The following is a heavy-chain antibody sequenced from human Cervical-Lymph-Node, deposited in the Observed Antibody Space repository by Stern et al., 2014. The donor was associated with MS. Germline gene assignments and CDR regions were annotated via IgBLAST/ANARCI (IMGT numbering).Heavy chain of an antibody. J-gene: IGHJ6*02. D-gene: IGHD4-17*01. Sequence: QVQLVQSGAEVKKTGASVTVSCKASGYTFTDYYLHWVRQAPGQGLERMGGINPVHVGTNSAQKFQGRVTMTRDTAISTAYMELSRLTSDDTAVYYCARTKTVTTYYGMDVWGQGTTVTVSS. CDR2: INPVHVGT. CDR1: GYTFTDYY. V-gene: IGHV1-2*02. CDR3: ARTKTVTTYYGMDV.